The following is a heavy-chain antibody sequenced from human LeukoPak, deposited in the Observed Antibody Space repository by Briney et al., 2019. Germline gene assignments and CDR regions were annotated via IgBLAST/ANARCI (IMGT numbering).Heavy chain of an antibody. CDR1: GFTSSIYW. D-gene: IGHD3-22*01. CDR2: IKGDGSEK. CDR3: AAYYYDSSGHRPFDY. J-gene: IGHJ4*02. V-gene: IGHV3-7*01. Sequence: AGGSLRLSCAASGFTSSIYWMNWVRQAPGKGLEWVANIKGDGSEKYYVDSVKGRFTISRDNAKNSLYLQMNSLRAEDTAVYYCAAYYYDSSGHRPFDYWGQGTLVTVSS.